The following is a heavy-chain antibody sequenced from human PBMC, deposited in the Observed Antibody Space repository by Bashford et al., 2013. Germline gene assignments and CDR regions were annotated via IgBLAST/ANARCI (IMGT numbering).Heavy chain of an antibody. J-gene: IGHJ4*02. CDR3: ARDQREGNQQTDFDY. D-gene: IGHD1-14*01. Sequence: SETLSLTCRASGGSINSSNNCWGWVRQPPGKGLEWIGSIYSGGSTTYNPSLKSRVTMSVDASNNQVSLKLSSVTAADTAVYYCARDQREGNQQTDFDYWGQGTLVTVSS. CDR1: GGSINSSNNC. CDR2: IYSGGST. V-gene: IGHV4-39*07.